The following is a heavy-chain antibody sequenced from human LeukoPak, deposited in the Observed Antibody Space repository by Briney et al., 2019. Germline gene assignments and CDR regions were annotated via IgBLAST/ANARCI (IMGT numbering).Heavy chain of an antibody. V-gene: IGHV3-64*01. D-gene: IGHD4-17*01. Sequence: GGSLRLSCAASGFNFSSYAMHWVRQAPGKGLEYVSAISHNGVGTYYANSVKDRFTISRDNSKNTLYLQMGSLRAEDLAVYYCAREISGDSDTYYFDYWGQGPVVSVSS. CDR1: GFNFSSYA. CDR2: ISHNGVGT. J-gene: IGHJ4*02. CDR3: AREISGDSDTYYFDY.